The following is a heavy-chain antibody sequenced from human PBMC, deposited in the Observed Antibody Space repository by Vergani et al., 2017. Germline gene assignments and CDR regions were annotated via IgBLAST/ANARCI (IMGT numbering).Heavy chain of an antibody. V-gene: IGHV1-18*01. CDR1: GYTFTSYG. CDR2: ISAYNGNT. CDR3: ARVSRDLNAFDI. D-gene: IGHD3-3*02. J-gene: IGHJ3*02. Sequence: QVHLVQSGAEVKKPGASVKVSCKSSGYTFTSYGISWVRQAPGQGLEWMGWISAYNGNTNYAQKLQGRVTMTTDKSTSTAYMELSSLRSEDTAVYYCARVSRDLNAFDIWGQGTMVTVSS.